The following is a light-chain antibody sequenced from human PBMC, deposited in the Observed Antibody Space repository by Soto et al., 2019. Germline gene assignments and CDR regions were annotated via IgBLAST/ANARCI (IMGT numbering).Light chain of an antibody. CDR2: GAS. V-gene: IGKV3-15*01. CDR1: YSVNIN. CDR3: QQYYSWPPLT. Sequence: EIVMTQSPATLSLSPGESATLSCRACYSVNINLGWYQQKPGQAPRLLIYGASTRATGIPARFSGSGSGTEFTLTISSLQSEDSAVYYCQQYYSWPPLTFGGGTKVEIK. J-gene: IGKJ4*01.